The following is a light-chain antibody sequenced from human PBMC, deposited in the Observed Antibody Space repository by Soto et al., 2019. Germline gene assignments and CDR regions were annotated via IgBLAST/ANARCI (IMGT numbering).Light chain of an antibody. CDR2: DAS. J-gene: IGKJ1*01. CDR3: QQRXNWPPK. V-gene: IGKV3-11*01. CDR1: QSVSSY. Sequence: EIVLTQSPATLSLSPGERATLSCRASQSVSSYLAWYQQKPGQAPRLLIYDASNRATGIPARFSGSGSGTDFTLTISSLEPEDFAVYYCQQRXNWPPKFGQGTKV.